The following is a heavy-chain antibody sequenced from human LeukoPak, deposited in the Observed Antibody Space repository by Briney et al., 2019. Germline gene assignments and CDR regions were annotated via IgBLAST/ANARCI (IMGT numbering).Heavy chain of an antibody. CDR1: GFTLRSAS. CDR3: ARDRGSSWPLNYYYYYGMDV. V-gene: IGHV3-21*06. J-gene: IGHJ6*02. Sequence: GGPLRLSCVGSGFTLRSASMTWVRQAPGKGMEGVSNINSSSRYIYYAGSVKGRFTISRDNAQNSLYLQKNSLSAEDTAVYYCARDRGSSWPLNYYYYYGMDVWGQGTTVTVSS. CDR2: INSSSRYI. D-gene: IGHD6-13*01.